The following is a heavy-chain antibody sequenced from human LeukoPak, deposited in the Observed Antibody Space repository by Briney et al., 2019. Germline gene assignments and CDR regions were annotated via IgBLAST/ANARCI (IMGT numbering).Heavy chain of an antibody. J-gene: IGHJ6*03. V-gene: IGHV3-20*04. Sequence: GGSLRLSCAASGFTFDDYGMSWVRQAPGKGLEWVSGINWNGGSTGYADSVKGRFTISRDNAKNSLYLQMNSPRAEDTALYYCARVKRHDSSGYDYYYYYYMDVWGKGTTVTVSS. CDR1: GFTFDDYG. D-gene: IGHD3-22*01. CDR2: INWNGGST. CDR3: ARVKRHDSSGYDYYYYYYMDV.